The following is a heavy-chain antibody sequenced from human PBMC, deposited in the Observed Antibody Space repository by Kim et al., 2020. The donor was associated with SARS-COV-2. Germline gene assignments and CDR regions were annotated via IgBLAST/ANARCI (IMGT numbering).Heavy chain of an antibody. CDR1: GGSISSSSYY. J-gene: IGHJ5*02. Sequence: SETLSLTCTVSGGSISSSSYYWGWIRQPPGKGLEWIGSIYYSGSTYYNPSLKSRVTISVDTSKNQFSLKLSSVTAADTAVYYCAREGPGYSSSDNWFDPWGQGTLVTVSS. CDR3: AREGPGYSSSDNWFDP. D-gene: IGHD6-6*01. V-gene: IGHV4-39*02. CDR2: IYYSGST.